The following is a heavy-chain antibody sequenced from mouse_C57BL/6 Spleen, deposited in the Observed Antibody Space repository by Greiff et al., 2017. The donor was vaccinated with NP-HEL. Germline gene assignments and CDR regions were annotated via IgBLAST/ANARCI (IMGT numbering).Heavy chain of an antibody. Sequence: VQLKESGPGLVQPSQSLSITCTVSGFSLTSYGVHWVRQSPGKGLEWLGVIWRGGSTDYNAAFISRLSISKDNSKSQVFFKMNSLQADDTAIYYCARSHYGNYVGFFDYWGQGTTLTVSS. CDR1: GFSLTSYG. D-gene: IGHD2-1*01. CDR2: IWRGGST. J-gene: IGHJ2*01. V-gene: IGHV2-2*01. CDR3: ARSHYGNYVGFFDY.